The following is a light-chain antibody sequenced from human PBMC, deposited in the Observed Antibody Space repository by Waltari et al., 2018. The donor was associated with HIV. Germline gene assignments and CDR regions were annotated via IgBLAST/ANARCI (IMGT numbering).Light chain of an antibody. V-gene: IGLV2-14*03. Sequence: QSALTQPASVPGSPGQSITISCVGTSSDIGNHTYVSWFQHHPDKSPKLIIYAVSNRPSGVSDSFYGSKSGNTASLTISGLQVEDEAEYYCNSETSAGTYVFGTGTKVTVL. CDR2: AVS. CDR1: SSDIGNHTY. J-gene: IGLJ1*01. CDR3: NSETSAGTYV.